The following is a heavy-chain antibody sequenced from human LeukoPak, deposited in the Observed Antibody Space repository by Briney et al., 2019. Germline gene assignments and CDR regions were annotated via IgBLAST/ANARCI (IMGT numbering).Heavy chain of an antibody. V-gene: IGHV1-2*06. J-gene: IGHJ4*02. CDR2: INPNSGGT. CDR3: ARERAGLPIDY. CDR1: GYTFTGYY. D-gene: IGHD2-15*01. Sequence: ASVKVSCKASGYTFTGYYMHCVRQAPGQGLEWMGRINPNSGGTNYAQKFQGRVTMTRDTSISTAYMELSRLRSDDTAVYYCARERAGLPIDYWGQGTLVTVSS.